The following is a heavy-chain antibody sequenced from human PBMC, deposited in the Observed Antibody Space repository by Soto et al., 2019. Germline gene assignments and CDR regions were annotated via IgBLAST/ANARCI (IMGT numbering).Heavy chain of an antibody. CDR2: INHSGST. CDR3: ARGTNWNYGPGWDAFDI. CDR1: GGSFSGYY. D-gene: IGHD1-7*01. Sequence: QVQLQQWGAGLLKPSETLSLTCAVYGGSFSGYYWSWIRQPPGKGLEWIGEINHSGSTNYNPSLKSRVTISVDTSKNQFSLKLSSVTVADTAVYYCARGTNWNYGPGWDAFDIWGQGTMVTVSS. V-gene: IGHV4-34*01. J-gene: IGHJ3*02.